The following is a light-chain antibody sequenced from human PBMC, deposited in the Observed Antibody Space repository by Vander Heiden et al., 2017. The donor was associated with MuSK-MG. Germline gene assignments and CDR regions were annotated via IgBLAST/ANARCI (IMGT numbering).Light chain of an antibody. J-gene: IGLJ2*01. CDR3: CSDAGSNKGVV. V-gene: IGLV2-8*01. CDR2: DIR. Sequence: QSALTHPPSASGSRGQSVTISGTGTSGDVGGYDYVSCYQQPPGKAPILMINDIRRRSAGAPGRFCCTKSGTATSITIAGRQEEDEADYCCCSDAGSNKGVVFGGGTKLTVL. CDR1: SGDVGGYDY.